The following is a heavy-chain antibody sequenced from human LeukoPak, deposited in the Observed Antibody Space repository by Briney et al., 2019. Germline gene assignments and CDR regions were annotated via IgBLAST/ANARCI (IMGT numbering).Heavy chain of an antibody. D-gene: IGHD1-26*01. CDR2: ISGSGGST. V-gene: IGHV3-23*01. Sequence: GGSLRLSCAASGFTFSSYAMSWVRQAPGKGLEWVSAISGSGGSTYYADSVKGRFTISRDNSKNTLYLQMNSLRAEDTAVYYCAKGMYSANYGYYFDYWGQGTLVTVSS. J-gene: IGHJ4*02. CDR3: AKGMYSANYGYYFDY. CDR1: GFTFSSYA.